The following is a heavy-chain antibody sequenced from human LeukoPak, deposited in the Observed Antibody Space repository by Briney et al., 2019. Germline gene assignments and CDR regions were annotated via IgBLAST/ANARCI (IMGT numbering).Heavy chain of an antibody. D-gene: IGHD6-19*01. Sequence: GRSLRLSCAASGFTFSSYAMHWVRQAPGKGLEWVAVISYDGSNKYYADSVKGRFTISRDNSKNTLYLQMNSLRAEDTAVYYCARDPGGEQWLVLGYRGQGTLVTVSS. CDR2: ISYDGSNK. CDR3: ARDPGGEQWLVLGY. V-gene: IGHV3-30-3*01. CDR1: GFTFSSYA. J-gene: IGHJ4*02.